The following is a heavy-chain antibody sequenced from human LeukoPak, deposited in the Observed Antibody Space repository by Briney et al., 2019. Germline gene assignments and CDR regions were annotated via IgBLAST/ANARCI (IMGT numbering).Heavy chain of an antibody. CDR3: AAWKIAAAGTTYFDY. Sequence: ASVKVSCKASGYTFTGYYVHWVRQAPGQGLEWMGWINPNSGGTNYAQKFQGRVTMTRDTSISTAYMELSRLRSDDTAVYYCAAWKIAAAGTTYFDYWGQGTLVTVSS. D-gene: IGHD6-13*01. V-gene: IGHV1-2*02. CDR1: GYTFTGYY. J-gene: IGHJ4*02. CDR2: INPNSGGT.